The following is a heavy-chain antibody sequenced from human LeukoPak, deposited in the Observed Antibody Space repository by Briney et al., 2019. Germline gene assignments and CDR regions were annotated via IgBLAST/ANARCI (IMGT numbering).Heavy chain of an antibody. J-gene: IGHJ5*02. V-gene: IGHV1-8*03. D-gene: IGHD3-3*01. Sequence: ASVKVSCKASGYTFTSYDINWVRQATGQGLEWMGWMNPNSGNTGYAQKFQGRVTITRNTSISTAYMELSSLRSEDTAVYYCARERSNYDFWSYNWFDPWGQGTLVTVSS. CDR3: ARERSNYDFWSYNWFDP. CDR2: MNPNSGNT. CDR1: GYTFTSYD.